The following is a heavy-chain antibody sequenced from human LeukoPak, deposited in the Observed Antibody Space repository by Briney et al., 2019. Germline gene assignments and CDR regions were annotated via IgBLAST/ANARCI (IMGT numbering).Heavy chain of an antibody. D-gene: IGHD6-19*01. V-gene: IGHV3-74*01. J-gene: IGHJ4*02. CDR3: ATKQWLAPPPDS. CDR2: INTDGTVT. Sequence: PGGSLRLSCAASGVTLRKYWMLCVRQAPGKGLESVSRINTDGTVTTYADSVKGRFTVSRDNADNTMFLQMNSLGDEDTAVYYCATKQWLAPPPDSWGQGTPVTVSS. CDR1: GVTLRKYW.